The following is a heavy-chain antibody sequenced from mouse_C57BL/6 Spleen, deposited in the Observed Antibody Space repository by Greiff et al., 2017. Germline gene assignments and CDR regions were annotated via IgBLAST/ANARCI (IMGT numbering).Heavy chain of an antibody. D-gene: IGHD2-10*02. V-gene: IGHV1-4*01. CDR2: INPSSGYT. CDR3: ARRTLEGYAMDY. Sequence: QVQLQQSGAELARPGASVKMSCKASGYTFTSYTMHWVKQRPGQGLEWIGYINPSSGYTKYNQKFKDKATLTAEKSSSTAYMQLSSLTSEDSAVYYCARRTLEGYAMDYWGQGTSVTVSS. CDR1: GYTFTSYT. J-gene: IGHJ4*01.